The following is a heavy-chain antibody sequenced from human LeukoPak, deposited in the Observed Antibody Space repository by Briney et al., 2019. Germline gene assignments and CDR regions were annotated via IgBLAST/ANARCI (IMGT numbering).Heavy chain of an antibody. V-gene: IGHV3-21*01. CDR3: ARDVRFLEWLLSDYYYYGMDV. CDR1: GFTFSSYS. J-gene: IGHJ6*02. Sequence: PGGSLRLSCAASGFTFSSYSMNWVRQAPGKGLEWVSSISSSSSYIYYADSVKGRFTISRDNAKNSLYLQMNSLRAEDTAVYYCARDVRFLEWLLSDYYYYGMDVWGQGTTVTVSS. D-gene: IGHD3-3*01. CDR2: ISSSSSYI.